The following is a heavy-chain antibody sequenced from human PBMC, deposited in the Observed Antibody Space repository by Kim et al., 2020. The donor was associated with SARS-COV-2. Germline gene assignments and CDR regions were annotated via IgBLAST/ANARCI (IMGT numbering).Heavy chain of an antibody. J-gene: IGHJ4*02. CDR1: GGSISSSSYY. Sequence: SETLSLTCTVSGGSISSSSYYWGWIRQPPGKGLEWIGSIYYSGSTYYNPSLKSRVTISVDTSKNQFSLKLSSVTAADTAVYYCARHVSIVVVTAFDYWGQGTLVTVSS. V-gene: IGHV4-39*01. CDR2: IYYSGST. D-gene: IGHD2-21*02. CDR3: ARHVSIVVVTAFDY.